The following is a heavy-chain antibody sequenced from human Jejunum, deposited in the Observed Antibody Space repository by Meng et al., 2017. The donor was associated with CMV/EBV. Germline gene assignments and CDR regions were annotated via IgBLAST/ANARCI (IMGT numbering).Heavy chain of an antibody. V-gene: IGHV4-34*01. Sequence: VPPQQWGAGLLKPSATLSLTCGVYGGAFSGYYWSWIRPPPGKGLEWIGEINHSGSTNYNPSLKSRVTISVDTSKNQFSLKLSSVTAADTAVYYCARGFVKYTVTRVGNWFDPWGQGTLVTVSS. CDR1: GGAFSGYY. D-gene: IGHD4-17*01. CDR3: ARGFVKYTVTRVGNWFDP. CDR2: INHSGST. J-gene: IGHJ5*02.